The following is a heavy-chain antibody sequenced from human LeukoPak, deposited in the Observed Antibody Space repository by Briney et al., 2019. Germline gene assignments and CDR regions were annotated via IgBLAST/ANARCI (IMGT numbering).Heavy chain of an antibody. CDR3: ARDGEHNYDILTGPDY. CDR2: IKQDGSEK. CDR1: GLTFNNYW. V-gene: IGHV3-7*01. Sequence: GGSLRLSCAASGLTFNNYWMNWVRQAPGNGLEWVANIKQDGSEKKYVDSVKGRFTISRDNAKKSLYLQMNSLRAEDTAVYYCARDGEHNYDILTGPDYWGQGTLVTVSS. J-gene: IGHJ4*02. D-gene: IGHD3-9*01.